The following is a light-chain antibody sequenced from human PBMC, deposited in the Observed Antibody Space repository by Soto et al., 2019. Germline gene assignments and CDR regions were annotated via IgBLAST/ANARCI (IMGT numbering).Light chain of an antibody. CDR1: RSNIGSNY. Sequence: QSVLTQPPSASGTPGQRVTISCSGSRSNIGSNYVYWYQQLPGTAPKLLIYRDNQRPSGVPDRFSGSKSGTSASLAISGLRSEDEADYYCAAWDDSLSVYVLFGGGTQLTVL. V-gene: IGLV1-47*01. J-gene: IGLJ2*01. CDR2: RDN. CDR3: AAWDDSLSVYVL.